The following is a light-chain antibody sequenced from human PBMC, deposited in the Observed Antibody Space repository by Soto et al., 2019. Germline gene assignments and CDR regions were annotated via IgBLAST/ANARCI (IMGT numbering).Light chain of an antibody. J-gene: IGKJ5*01. V-gene: IGKV3-11*01. Sequence: EIVLTQSPATLSLSPGERATLSCRASQSVSSYLAWYQQKPGQAPRLRIYGASNRATGIPARFSGSGSGTDFTLTISSLEPEDFAVYYCQQRSNWPPITFGQGTRLEIK. CDR2: GAS. CDR3: QQRSNWPPIT. CDR1: QSVSSY.